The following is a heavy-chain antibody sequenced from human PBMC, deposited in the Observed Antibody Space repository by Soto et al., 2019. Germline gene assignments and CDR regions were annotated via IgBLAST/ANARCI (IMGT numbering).Heavy chain of an antibody. D-gene: IGHD1-26*01. CDR2: IESSGPT. CDR3: TRGLLSGSSYSGGWYYFDS. V-gene: IGHV4-39*01. J-gene: IGHJ4*02. CDR1: GDSISSFSDY. Sequence: SETLSLTCLVSGDSISSFSDYWAWIRQPPGKGLEWIASIESSGPTFYNPSLKSRVSISLDTSKNEFSLKVNSVTAADTAVYYCTRGLLSGSSYSGGWYYFDSWGQGTMVT.